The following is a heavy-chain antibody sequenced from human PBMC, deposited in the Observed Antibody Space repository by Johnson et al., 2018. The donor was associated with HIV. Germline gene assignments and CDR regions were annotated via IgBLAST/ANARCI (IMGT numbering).Heavy chain of an antibody. D-gene: IGHD3-22*01. V-gene: IGHV3-30-3*01. CDR1: GFTFSSYA. CDR2: ISYDGSTK. CDR3: AKELADSSGYYADAFDI. J-gene: IGHJ3*02. Sequence: LLVESGGGVVQPGRSLRLSCAASGFTFSSYAMHWVRQAPGKGLDWVAVISYDGSTKYYADSVRGRFTISRDNSTNTLYLQMNSLRAEDTAVYYCAKELADSSGYYADAFDIWGQGTMVTVSS.